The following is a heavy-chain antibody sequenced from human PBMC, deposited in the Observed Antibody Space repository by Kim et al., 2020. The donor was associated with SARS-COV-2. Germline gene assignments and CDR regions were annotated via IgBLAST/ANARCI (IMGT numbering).Heavy chain of an antibody. CDR1: GGSISSGGYY. J-gene: IGHJ6*02. CDR3: ARDGEGGAVTPAYYGMDV. V-gene: IGHV4-31*03. CDR2: IYYSGST. Sequence: SETLSLTCTVSGGSISSGGYYWSWIRQHPGKGLEWIGYIYYSGSTYYNPSVKSRVTISVDTSKNQFSLKLSSVTAADTAVYYCARDGEGGAVTPAYYGMDVWGQGTTVTVSS. D-gene: IGHD7-27*01.